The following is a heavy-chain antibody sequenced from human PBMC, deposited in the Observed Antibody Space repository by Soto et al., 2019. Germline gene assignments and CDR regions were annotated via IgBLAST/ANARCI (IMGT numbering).Heavy chain of an antibody. D-gene: IGHD3-22*01. Sequence: WASVKVSCKASGGTFSSYAISWVRQAPGQGLEWMGGIIPIFGTANYAQKFQGRVTITADESTSTAYMELSSLRSEDTAVYYCVRDRYYDSSGYDAFDIWGQGTMVTVSS. CDR3: VRDRYYDSSGYDAFDI. V-gene: IGHV1-69*13. CDR1: GGTFSSYA. J-gene: IGHJ3*02. CDR2: IIPIFGTA.